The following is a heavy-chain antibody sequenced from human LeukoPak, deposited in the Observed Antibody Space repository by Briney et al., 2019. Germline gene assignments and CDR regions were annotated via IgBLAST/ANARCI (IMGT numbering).Heavy chain of an antibody. V-gene: IGHV4-59*11. CDR1: GVSFTSHY. CDR2: ISYTGST. J-gene: IGHJ4*02. CDR3: AKDLRAVAGRGPFDY. Sequence: SETLSLTCTVSGVSFTSHYWTWIRQSPGTGLEWIGYISYTGSTNYNPSLKSRVTISKDMSKNQFSLKLTSVTAADTAVYYCAKDLRAVAGRGPFDYWGQGTLVTVSS. D-gene: IGHD6-19*01.